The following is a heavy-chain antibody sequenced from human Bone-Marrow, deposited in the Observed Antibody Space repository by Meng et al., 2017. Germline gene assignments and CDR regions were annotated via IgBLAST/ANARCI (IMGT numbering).Heavy chain of an antibody. D-gene: IGHD4-17*01. J-gene: IGHJ2*01. CDR1: WGSISSYY. CDR3: ASLYGDSSVWYLDL. Sequence: QVQLWESGAGLVKRPDTLSRTCTASWGSISSYYWSWIGKPPGKGLEWIGYIYYSGSTNYNPSLKSRVTISVDTSKNQFSLRLNSVTAADTAVYYCASLYGDSSVWYLDLWGRGTLVTVSS. CDR2: IYYSGST. V-gene: IGHV4-59*07.